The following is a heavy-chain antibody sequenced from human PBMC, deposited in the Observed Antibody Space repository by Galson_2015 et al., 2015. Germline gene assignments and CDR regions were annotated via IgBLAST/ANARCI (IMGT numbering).Heavy chain of an antibody. CDR3: ASGEGRYANGMDV. D-gene: IGHD3-16*01. J-gene: IGHJ6*02. CDR2: IYSGGST. CDR1: GFTVSSNY. V-gene: IGHV3-53*01. Sequence: SLRLSCAASGFTVSSNYMSWVRQAPGKGLEWVSVIYSGGSTYYADSVKGRFTISRDNSKNTLYLQMNSLRAEDTAVYYCASGEGRYANGMDVWGQGTTVTVSS.